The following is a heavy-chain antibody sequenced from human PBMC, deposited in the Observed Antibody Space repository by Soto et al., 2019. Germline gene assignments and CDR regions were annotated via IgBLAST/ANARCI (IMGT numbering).Heavy chain of an antibody. Sequence: SETQSLTCRLSGAYITSTTYFWAWISQPPGKGLEWVGSIYCSGTTHYNPSLKSRTTISVDRSTNQLSLQISSVTAADTAVYYCAKNLPRTGRFDYLGQGTVVTVSS. V-gene: IGHV4-39*01. CDR2: IYCSGTT. J-gene: IGHJ4*02. CDR1: GAYITSTTYF. CDR3: AKNLPRTGRFDY.